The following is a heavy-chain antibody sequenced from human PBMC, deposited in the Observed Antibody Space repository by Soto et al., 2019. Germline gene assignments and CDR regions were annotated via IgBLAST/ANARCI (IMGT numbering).Heavy chain of an antibody. J-gene: IGHJ4*02. Sequence: SETLSLTCAVSSGSISSSNWWSWVRQPPGKGLEWIGEIYHSGSTNYNPSLKSRVTISVDKSKNQFSLKLSSVTAADTAVYYCARVTGTDAAIDYWGQGTLVTVSS. D-gene: IGHD1-20*01. CDR1: SGSISSSNW. V-gene: IGHV4-4*02. CDR2: IYHSGST. CDR3: ARVTGTDAAIDY.